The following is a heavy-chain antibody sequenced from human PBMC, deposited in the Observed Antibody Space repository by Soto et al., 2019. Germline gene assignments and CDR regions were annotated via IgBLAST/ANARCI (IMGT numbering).Heavy chain of an antibody. CDR2: TSYDGSNK. D-gene: IGHD6-19*01. V-gene: IGHV3-30-3*01. CDR3: ARDRGSSGWSDAFDI. Sequence: QVQLVESGGGVVQTGRSLRLSCAASRFTFSSYTMHWLRQAPGKGLEWVAVTSYDGSNKYYTDSVKGRFTISRDNSKNTLHLQMNSLRPEDTAVYYCARDRGSSGWSDAFDIWGQGTMVTVSS. J-gene: IGHJ3*02. CDR1: RFTFSSYT.